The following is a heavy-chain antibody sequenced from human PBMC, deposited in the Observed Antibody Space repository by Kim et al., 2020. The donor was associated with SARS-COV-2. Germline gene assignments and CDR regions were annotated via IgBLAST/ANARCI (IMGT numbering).Heavy chain of an antibody. Sequence: TYDNPSLNSRVTISLDTSENQFSLKLSSVTAADTAVYYCARGMGRTRFDFWGQGTPVTVSS. CDR2: T. V-gene: IGHV4-31*02. J-gene: IGHJ4*02. CDR3: ARGMGRTRFDF. D-gene: IGHD1-26*01.